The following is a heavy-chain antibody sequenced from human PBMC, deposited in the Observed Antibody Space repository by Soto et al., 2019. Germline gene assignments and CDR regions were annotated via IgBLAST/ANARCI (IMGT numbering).Heavy chain of an antibody. CDR1: GGSFGNSA. Sequence: QVLLVQSGAEVKKPGSSAKISCKASGGSFGNSAINWVRQTPGQGLEWLGGFIPVYRTLNYAQKFQGRGTITADESTGTAYMTLSSLASNDTAVYYCATGVIWIGYFTVDSWGQGTRVTVSS. J-gene: IGHJ4*02. D-gene: IGHD3-3*01. CDR2: FIPVYRTL. V-gene: IGHV1-69*01. CDR3: ATGVIWIGYFTVDS.